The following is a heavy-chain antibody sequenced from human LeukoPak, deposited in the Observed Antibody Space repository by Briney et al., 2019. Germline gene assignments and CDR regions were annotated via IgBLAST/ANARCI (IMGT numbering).Heavy chain of an antibody. Sequence: SETLSLTCTVSGGSVSSGSYYWSWIRQPPGKGLEWIGYIYYSGNTKYSPSLKSRVTISVDTAKNQLSLKLSSVTAADTAVYYCARRAGYTSSWYEYWGQGTLVTVSS. J-gene: IGHJ4*02. CDR2: IYYSGNT. V-gene: IGHV4-61*01. CDR1: GGSVSSGSYY. D-gene: IGHD6-13*01. CDR3: ARRAGYTSSWYEY.